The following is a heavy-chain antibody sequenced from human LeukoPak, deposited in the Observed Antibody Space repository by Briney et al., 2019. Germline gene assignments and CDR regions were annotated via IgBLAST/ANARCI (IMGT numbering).Heavy chain of an antibody. CDR2: ISTYNGNT. V-gene: IGHV1-18*04. CDR1: GYTFTGYY. CDR3: AAGSSSFRYFDY. Sequence: ASVKVSCKASGYTFTGYYMHWVRQAPGQGLEWMGWISTYNGNTNYAQKFQGRLTLTTDTSTNTAYMELRSLRSDDTAVYSCAAGSSSFRYFDYWGQGTLVTVSS. J-gene: IGHJ4*02. D-gene: IGHD6-6*01.